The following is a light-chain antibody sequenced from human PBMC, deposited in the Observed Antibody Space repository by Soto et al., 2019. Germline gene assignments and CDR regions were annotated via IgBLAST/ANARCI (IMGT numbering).Light chain of an antibody. CDR2: AAS. V-gene: IGKV1-5*01. J-gene: IGKJ1*01. CDR3: QQYNPYSRT. Sequence: DIQMTQSPSTLSASVGDRVTITCRASQSIGSWLAWYQQKPGKAPNLLIYAASSLRSGVPSRFSGSGSGTDFTLTISSLQRDDFAIYYCQQYNPYSRTFGQGTKVEVK. CDR1: QSIGSW.